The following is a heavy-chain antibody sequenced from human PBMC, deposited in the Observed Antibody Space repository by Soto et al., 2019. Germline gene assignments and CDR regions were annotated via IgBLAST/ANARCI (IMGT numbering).Heavy chain of an antibody. CDR2: IFSSGTT. J-gene: IGHJ6*02. V-gene: IGHV4-30-4*02. CDR1: VDSIGSVNQY. Sequence: CTFSVDSIGSVNQYWSCIRQAPGKGLEWIGYIFSSGTTYYNPSLKSRLTMSLDTSQNQFSLKLNSVTAADTAVYFCARVPSPFDFYYAMDVWGQGTTVTVSS. D-gene: IGHD3-16*01. CDR3: ARVPSPFDFYYAMDV.